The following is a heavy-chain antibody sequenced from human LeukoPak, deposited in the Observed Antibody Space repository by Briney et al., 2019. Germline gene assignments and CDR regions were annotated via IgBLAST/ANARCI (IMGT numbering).Heavy chain of an antibody. J-gene: IGHJ4*02. Sequence: GGSLRLSCAASGFTFSDYYMSWIRQAPGKGLEGVSYISSSGSTIYYADSVKGRFTISRDNAKNSLYLQMNSLRAEDTAVYYCAGSLVATFSVYWGQGTLVTVSS. CDR2: ISSSGSTI. D-gene: IGHD5-12*01. CDR3: AGSLVATFSVY. V-gene: IGHV3-11*01. CDR1: GFTFSDYY.